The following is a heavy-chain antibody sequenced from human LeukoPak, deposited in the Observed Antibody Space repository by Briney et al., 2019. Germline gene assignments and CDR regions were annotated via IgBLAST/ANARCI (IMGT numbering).Heavy chain of an antibody. D-gene: IGHD3-3*02. CDR3: ARDGAFRIYDY. V-gene: IGHV3-7*01. CDR1: GFTFSSYW. CDR2: IKQDGNEK. Sequence: GGSLRLSCAASGFTFSSYWMTWVRQAPGQGLEWVASIKQDGNEKYYVDSVKGRFTISRDNARNSLFLQMSSLRADDTAVYYCARDGAFRIYDYWGQGTLVTVSS. J-gene: IGHJ4*02.